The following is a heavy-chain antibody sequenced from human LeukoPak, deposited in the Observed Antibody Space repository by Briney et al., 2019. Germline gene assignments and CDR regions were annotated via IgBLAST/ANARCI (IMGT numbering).Heavy chain of an antibody. CDR2: IYYSGST. CDR3: ARGFYGSGSYI. Sequence: SETLSLTCSVSGGPVSSYYWSWIRQPRGKGLEWIGYIYYSGSTNYNPSLKSRVTISVDTSKNQFSLKLSSVTAADTAVYYCARGFYGSGSYIWGQGTLVTVSS. V-gene: IGHV4-59*02. CDR1: GGPVSSYY. J-gene: IGHJ4*02. D-gene: IGHD3-10*01.